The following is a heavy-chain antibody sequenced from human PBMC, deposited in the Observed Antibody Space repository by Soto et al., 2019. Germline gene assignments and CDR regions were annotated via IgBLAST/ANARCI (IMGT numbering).Heavy chain of an antibody. CDR2: IYYSGST. D-gene: IGHD6-13*01. V-gene: IGHV4-59*01. CDR3: ARGPPGIAAAGFQFDY. CDR1: GGSISSYY. Sequence: PSETLSLTCTVSGGSISSYYWIWILQPPGKGLEWIGYIYYSGSTNYNPSLKSRVTISVDTSKNQFSLKLSSVTAADTAVYYCARGPPGIAAAGFQFDYWGQGTLVTVSS. J-gene: IGHJ4*02.